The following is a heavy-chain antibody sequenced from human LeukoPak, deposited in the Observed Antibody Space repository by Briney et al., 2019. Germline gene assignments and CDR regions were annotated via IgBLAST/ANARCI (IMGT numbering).Heavy chain of an antibody. V-gene: IGHV4-39*01. CDR2: IYYSGST. J-gene: IGHJ3*02. CDR1: GGSISSNNYD. Sequence: SETLSLTCTIPGGSISSNNYDSGRIRHPPGNVLERIGSIYYSGSTYYNPSLKSRVTISVDTSKNQFSLKLSSVTAADTAVYYCATSITRDGYDDAFDIWGQGTMVTVSS. D-gene: IGHD5-24*01. CDR3: ATSITRDGYDDAFDI.